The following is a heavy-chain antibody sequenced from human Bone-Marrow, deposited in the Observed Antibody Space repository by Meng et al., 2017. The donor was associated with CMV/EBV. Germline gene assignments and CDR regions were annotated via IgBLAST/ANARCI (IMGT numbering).Heavy chain of an antibody. CDR2: INPNSGGT. D-gene: IGHD6-13*01. Sequence: ASVKVSCKASGYTFTGYYMRWVRQAPGQGLEWMGWINPNSGGTNYAQKFQGRVTMTRDTSISTAYMELSRLRSDDTAVYYCARGATGYSSLNWFDPWGQGTLVTVSS. CDR1: GYTFTGYY. J-gene: IGHJ5*02. CDR3: ARGATGYSSLNWFDP. V-gene: IGHV1-2*02.